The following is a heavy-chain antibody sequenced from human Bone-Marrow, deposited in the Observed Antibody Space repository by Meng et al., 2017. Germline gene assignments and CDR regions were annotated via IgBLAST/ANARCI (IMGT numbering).Heavy chain of an antibody. CDR1: GGSFSGYY. J-gene: IGHJ4*02. Sequence: GPLRLSCAVYGGSFSGYYWSWIRQPPGKGLEWIGEINHSGSTNYNPSLKSRVTISVDTSKNQFSLKLTSVTAADTAVYYCAGGPWELDYWGQGTLVTVSS. CDR2: INHSGST. CDR3: AGGPWELDY. V-gene: IGHV4-34*01. D-gene: IGHD1-26*01.